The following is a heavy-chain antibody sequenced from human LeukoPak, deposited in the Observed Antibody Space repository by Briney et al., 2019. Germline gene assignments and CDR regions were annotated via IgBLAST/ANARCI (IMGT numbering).Heavy chain of an antibody. CDR1: GFTVSSNY. J-gene: IGHJ6*03. V-gene: IGHV3-66*02. CDR3: ARGPQGGYDLERYMDV. CDR2: IYSGGST. D-gene: IGHD5-12*01. Sequence: GGSLRLSCAASGFTVSSNYMSWVRQAPGKGLEWVSVIYSGGSTYYADSVKGRFTISRDNSKNTLYLQMNSLRAEDTAVYYCARGPQGGYDLERYMDVWGKGTTVTVSS.